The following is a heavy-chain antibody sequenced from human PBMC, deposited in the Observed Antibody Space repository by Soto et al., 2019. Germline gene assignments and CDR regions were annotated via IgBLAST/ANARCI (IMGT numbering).Heavy chain of an antibody. CDR3: TRYGTRGDW. CDR1: GLSLSTYE. J-gene: IGHJ5*01. V-gene: IGHV3-48*03. CDR2: ISSSGLTT. Sequence: GGSLRLSCAASGLSLSTYEMHWVRKAPGKGLEWVSYISSSGLTTYYADFAEGRFTISRDNAKDSLYLHLNSLRVGDTAVYYCTRYGTRGDWWGLGTQVTVSS. D-gene: IGHD3-10*01.